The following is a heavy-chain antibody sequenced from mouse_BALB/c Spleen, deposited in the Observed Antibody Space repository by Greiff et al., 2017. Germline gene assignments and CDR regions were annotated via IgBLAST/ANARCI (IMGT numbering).Heavy chain of an antibody. D-gene: IGHD1-1*01. CDR3: ARSPYGYWYFDV. CDR1: GFNIKDTY. CDR2: IDPANGNT. V-gene: IGHV14-3*02. Sequence: EVQLQESGAELVKPGASVKLSCTASGFNIKDTYMHWVKQRPEQGLEWIGRIDPANGNTKYDPKFQGKATITADTSSNTAYLQLSSLTSEDTAVYYGARSPYGYWYFDVWGAGTTVTVSS. J-gene: IGHJ1*01.